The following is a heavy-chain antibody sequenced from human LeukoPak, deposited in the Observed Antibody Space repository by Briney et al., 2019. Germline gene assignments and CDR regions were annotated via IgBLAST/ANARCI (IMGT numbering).Heavy chain of an antibody. V-gene: IGHV4-59*01. CDR2: IYHSGVT. Sequence: SEILSLTCTVSAGSINTYYWNWIRQPPGKGLEWIGYIYHSGVTNSNPSLKSRVTISVDTSKNQFSLKLSSVTAADTAVYYCAGDPYNYKWFDIWGQGTLVTVSS. CDR3: AGDPYNYKWFDI. J-gene: IGHJ5*02. CDR1: AGSINTYY. D-gene: IGHD1-20*01.